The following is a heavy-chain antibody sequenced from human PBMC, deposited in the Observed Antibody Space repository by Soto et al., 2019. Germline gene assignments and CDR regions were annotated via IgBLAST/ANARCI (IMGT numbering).Heavy chain of an antibody. CDR3: ARSEELRSHGMDV. J-gene: IGHJ6*02. CDR1: GFTFSDYY. Sequence: GGSLRLACAASGFTFSDYYMRWIRQAPGKGLEWVSYISSSGSTIYYADSVKGRFTISRDNAKNSLYLQMNSLRAEDTAVYYCARSEELRSHGMDVWGQGTTVTVSS. D-gene: IGHD1-26*01. V-gene: IGHV3-11*01. CDR2: ISSSGSTI.